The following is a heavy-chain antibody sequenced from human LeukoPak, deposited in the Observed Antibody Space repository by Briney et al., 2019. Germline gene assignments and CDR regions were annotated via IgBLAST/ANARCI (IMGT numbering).Heavy chain of an antibody. CDR1: GFTFSSYG. D-gene: IGHD6-13*01. J-gene: IGHJ4*02. Sequence: GGSLRLSRAASGFTFSSYGMHWVRQAPGKGLEWVAVMSYDGSNKYYADSVKGRFTISRDNSKNTLYLQMNSLRAEDTAVYYCAKWPFYSSSWYVKLWGQGTLVTVSS. CDR3: AKWPFYSSSWYVKL. CDR2: MSYDGSNK. V-gene: IGHV3-30*18.